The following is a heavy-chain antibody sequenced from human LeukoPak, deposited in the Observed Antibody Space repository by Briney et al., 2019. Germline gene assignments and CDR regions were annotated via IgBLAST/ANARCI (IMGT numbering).Heavy chain of an antibody. CDR1: GYSFTSQW. J-gene: IGHJ4*02. Sequence: KRGESLKISCKASGYSFTSQWIAWVRQMPGKGLQWMGIIYPDDSDTRYSPSFQGQVTISADKSITTAYLQWSSLQAADTAMYYCARRDRGLGVSFDYWGQGTLVTVSS. D-gene: IGHD3-10*01. V-gene: IGHV5-51*01. CDR3: ARRDRGLGVSFDY. CDR2: IYPDDSDT.